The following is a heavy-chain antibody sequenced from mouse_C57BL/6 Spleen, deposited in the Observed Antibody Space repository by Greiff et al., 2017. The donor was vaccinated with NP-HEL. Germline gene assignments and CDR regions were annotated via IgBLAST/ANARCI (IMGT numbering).Heavy chain of an antibody. CDR1: GYTFTSYW. J-gene: IGHJ4*01. V-gene: IGHV1-64*01. Sequence: QVQLKQPGAELVKPGASVTLSCKASGYTFTSYWMHWVKQRPGQGLEWIGMIHPNSGSTNYNEKFKSKATLTVDKSSSTAYMQLSSLTSEDSAVYYCARGKRLGDYYAMDYWGQGTSVTVSS. CDR2: IHPNSGST. CDR3: ARGKRLGDYYAMDY. D-gene: IGHD4-1*01.